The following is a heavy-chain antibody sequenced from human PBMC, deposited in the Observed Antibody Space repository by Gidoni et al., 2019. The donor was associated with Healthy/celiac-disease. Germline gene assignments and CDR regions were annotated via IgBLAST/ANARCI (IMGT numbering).Heavy chain of an antibody. CDR2: ISSSSSYI. V-gene: IGHV3-21*01. Sequence: EVQLVASGGGLVKPGGSLRLSCAASGFTFSSYSMNWVRQAPGKGLEWVSSISSSSSYIYYADSVKGRFTISRDNAKNSLYLQMNSLRAEDTAVYYCARQYCGGDCYFDYWGQGTLVTVSS. CDR1: GFTFSSYS. D-gene: IGHD2-21*02. CDR3: ARQYCGGDCYFDY. J-gene: IGHJ4*02.